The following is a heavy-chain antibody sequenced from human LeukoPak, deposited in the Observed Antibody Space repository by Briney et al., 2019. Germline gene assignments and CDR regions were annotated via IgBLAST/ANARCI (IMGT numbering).Heavy chain of an antibody. J-gene: IGHJ5*02. CDR2: IYRGGTI. CDR3: ARHWLEAAKTYSYWFDP. V-gene: IGHV4-4*09. CDR1: GGSISDY. D-gene: IGHD6-13*01. Sequence: NPSETLSLTCSVSGGSISDYWSWIRPPPGKGLEWIGYIYRGGTINYNPSVKSRVTMSLDTSKNQISLMLNSVTAADTAIYYCARHWLEAAKTYSYWFDPWGQGTLVTVSS.